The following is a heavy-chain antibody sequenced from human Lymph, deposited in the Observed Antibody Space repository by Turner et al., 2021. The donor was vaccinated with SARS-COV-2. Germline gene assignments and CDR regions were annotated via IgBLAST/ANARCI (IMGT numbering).Heavy chain of an antibody. D-gene: IGHD1-1*01. CDR3: AKDPNWYVLSAVDY. V-gene: IGHV3-23*01. CDR2: ISGSGGST. Sequence: EVQLLESGGGLVQPGGSLCLSCTPSGFTFSSYALRWVRQAPGKGLEWVATISGSGGSTYHADSVKGRFTISRDNSKNTLYLQMNSLRAEDTAVYYCAKDPNWYVLSAVDYWGQGTLVTVSS. J-gene: IGHJ4*02. CDR1: GFTFSSYA.